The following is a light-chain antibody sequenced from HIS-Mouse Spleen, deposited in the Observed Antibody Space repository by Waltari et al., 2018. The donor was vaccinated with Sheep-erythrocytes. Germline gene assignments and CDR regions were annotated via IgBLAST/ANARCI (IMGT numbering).Light chain of an antibody. CDR3: YSTDSSGNGV. CDR2: EDN. V-gene: IGLV3-10*01. CDR1: ALPTKY. J-gene: IGLJ2*01. Sequence: SYELTQPPSVSVSPGQTARITCSGAALPTKYAYWYQQKSGQAPVLVIYEDNKRPSGIPERFSGSSSGTMATLTISGAQVEDEADYYCYSTDSSGNGVFGGGTKLTVL.